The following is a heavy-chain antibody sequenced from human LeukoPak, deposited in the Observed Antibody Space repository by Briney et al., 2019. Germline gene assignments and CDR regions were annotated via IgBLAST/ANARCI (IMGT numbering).Heavy chain of an antibody. J-gene: IGHJ6*02. CDR1: GFTFSSYA. Sequence: GGSLRLSCAASGFTFSSYAMHWVRQAPGKGLEYVSAISSNGGSTYYANSVKGRFTISRDNSKNTLYLQMGGLRAEDMAVYYCARDQGVDTYYYGLDVWGQGTTVTVSS. D-gene: IGHD3-16*01. CDR2: ISSNGGST. CDR3: ARDQGVDTYYYGLDV. V-gene: IGHV3-64*01.